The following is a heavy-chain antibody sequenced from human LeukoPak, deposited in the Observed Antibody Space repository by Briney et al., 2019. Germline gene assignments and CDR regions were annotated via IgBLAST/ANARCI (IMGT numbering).Heavy chain of an antibody. CDR2: ISSSGSTI. J-gene: IGHJ6*02. Sequence: QSGGSLRLSCAASGFTFSSYEMNWVRQAPGKGLEWVSYISSSGSTIYYADSVKGRFTISRDNAKNSLYLRMNSLRAEDTAVYYCAGNVVVVAATRGYYYGMDVWGQGTTVTVSS. CDR1: GFTFSSYE. CDR3: AGNVVVVAATRGYYYGMDV. D-gene: IGHD2-15*01. V-gene: IGHV3-48*03.